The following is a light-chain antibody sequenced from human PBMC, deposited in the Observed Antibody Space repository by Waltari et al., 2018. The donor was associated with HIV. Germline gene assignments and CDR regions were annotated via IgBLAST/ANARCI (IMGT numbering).Light chain of an antibody. CDR1: QTINSNY. J-gene: IGKJ2*01. CDR2: DAS. V-gene: IGKV3-20*01. CDR3: QQYQASPPTYT. Sequence: EPVLTQSPGTLSLSPGERATLSCRASQTINSNYLAWYQHQPGLPPRLLIYDASTRAAGIPDRFSGGGSGTDFTLTISRLEPEDFAIYFCQQYQASPPTYTFGQGTRLEV.